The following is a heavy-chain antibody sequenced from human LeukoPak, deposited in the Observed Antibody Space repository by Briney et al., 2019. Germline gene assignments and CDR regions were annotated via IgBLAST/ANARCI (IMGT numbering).Heavy chain of an antibody. CDR2: IIPILGIA. CDR3: ARDAFGSGSYYNDY. CDR1: GGTFSSYA. J-gene: IGHJ4*02. V-gene: IGHV1-69*04. D-gene: IGHD3-10*01. Sequence: GASVKVSCKASGGTFSSYAISWVRQAPGQGLEWMGRIIPILGIANYAQKFQGRVTITADKSTSTAYMELSSLRSEDTAVYYCARDAFGSGSYYNDYWGQGTLVTVSS.